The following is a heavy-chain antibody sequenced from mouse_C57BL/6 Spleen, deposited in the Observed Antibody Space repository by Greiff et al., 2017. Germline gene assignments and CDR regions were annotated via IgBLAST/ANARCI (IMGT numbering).Heavy chain of an antibody. D-gene: IGHD2-4*01. J-gene: IGHJ4*01. CDR3: ARLDYDGAMDY. Sequence: VKLVESGPGLVAPSQSLSITCTVSGFSLTSYGVHWVRQPPGTGLEWLVVIWSDGSTTYNSAPKSRLSISKDNSKSQVFLNMNSLQTDDTAMYYCARLDYDGAMDYWGQGTSVTVSS. V-gene: IGHV2-6*03. CDR1: GFSLTSYG. CDR2: IWSDGST.